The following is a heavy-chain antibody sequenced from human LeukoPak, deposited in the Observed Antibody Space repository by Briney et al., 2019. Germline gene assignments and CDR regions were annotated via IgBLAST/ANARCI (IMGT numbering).Heavy chain of an antibody. D-gene: IGHD3-3*01. V-gene: IGHV4-34*01. CDR2: INHSGST. Sequence: SETLSLTCAVYGGSFSGYYWSWIRQPLGKGLEWIGEINHSGSTNYNPSLKSRVTISVDTSKNQFSLKLSSVTAADTAVYYCARGGGITIFGVVMAFDYWGQGTLVTVSS. CDR1: GGSFSGYY. J-gene: IGHJ4*02. CDR3: ARGGGITIFGVVMAFDY.